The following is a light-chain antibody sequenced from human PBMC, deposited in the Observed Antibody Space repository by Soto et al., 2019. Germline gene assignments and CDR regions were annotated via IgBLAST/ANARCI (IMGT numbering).Light chain of an antibody. CDR3: QQYNRYSWT. Sequence: DIQMTQSPSTLSASVGDRVTITCRASQSISSWLAWYQQKPGKAPKLLIYKASSLESGVPSRFSGSGSGTEFTFTISSLQPDDFATYYCQQYNRYSWTFGQGTKVEIK. J-gene: IGKJ1*01. CDR2: KAS. V-gene: IGKV1-5*03. CDR1: QSISSW.